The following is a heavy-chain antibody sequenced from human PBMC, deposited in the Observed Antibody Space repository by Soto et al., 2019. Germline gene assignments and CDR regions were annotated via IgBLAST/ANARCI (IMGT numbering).Heavy chain of an antibody. CDR2: IYYSGST. D-gene: IGHD6-19*01. Sequence: SETLSLTCTVSGGSISSGDYYWSWIRQPPGKGLEWIGYIYYSGSTYYNPSLKSRVTISVDTSKNQFSLKLSSVTAADTAVYYCARDLAVAGRDYFDYWGQGTLVTVSS. CDR3: ARDLAVAGRDYFDY. CDR1: GGSISSGDYY. V-gene: IGHV4-30-4*01. J-gene: IGHJ4*02.